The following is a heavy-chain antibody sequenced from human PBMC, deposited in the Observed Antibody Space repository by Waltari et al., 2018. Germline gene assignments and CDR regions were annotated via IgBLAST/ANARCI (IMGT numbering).Heavy chain of an antibody. Sequence: EEQLVESGGGLVQPGGSLRLSCEASGFVFSTSWMHWIRQSPGKGLVWVSRINSDGSKTNYADAVKGRFTLSRDNVRNTLFLQMNSLGAEDTAIYYCVRDEIGEMGTISDAFALWGQGTMVTVS. J-gene: IGHJ3*01. V-gene: IGHV3-74*01. D-gene: IGHD7-27*01. CDR3: VRDEIGEMGTISDAFAL. CDR2: INSDGSKT. CDR1: GFVFSTSW.